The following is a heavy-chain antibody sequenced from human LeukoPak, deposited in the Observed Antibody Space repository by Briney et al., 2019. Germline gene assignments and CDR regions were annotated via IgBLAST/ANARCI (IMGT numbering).Heavy chain of an antibody. CDR2: ISSSGSTI. D-gene: IGHD2-2*01. CDR3: ARGGYCSSTSCPEVHYYYHGMDV. V-gene: IGHV3-11*01. Sequence: GGSLRLSCAASGFTFSDYYMSWIRQAPGKGLEWVSYISSSGSTIYYADSVKGRFTISRDNAKNSLYLQMNSLRAEDTAVYYCARGGYCSSTSCPEVHYYYHGMDVWGQGTTVTVSS. J-gene: IGHJ6*02. CDR1: GFTFSDYY.